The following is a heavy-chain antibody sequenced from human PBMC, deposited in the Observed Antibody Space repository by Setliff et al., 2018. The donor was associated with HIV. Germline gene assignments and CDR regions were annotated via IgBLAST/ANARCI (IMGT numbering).Heavy chain of an antibody. Sequence: ASVKVSCKASGYTSSRYAMHWVRQAPGQRLEWMGWINAGNGNTKYSQKFQGRVSIARDTSASTAYMELSSLRSEDTAVYYCARVQTMAMAGTQYYYMDVWGKGTTVTVSS. V-gene: IGHV1-3*01. CDR3: ARVQTMAMAGTQYYYMDV. CDR1: GYTSSRYA. J-gene: IGHJ6*03. CDR2: INAGNGNT. D-gene: IGHD6-19*01.